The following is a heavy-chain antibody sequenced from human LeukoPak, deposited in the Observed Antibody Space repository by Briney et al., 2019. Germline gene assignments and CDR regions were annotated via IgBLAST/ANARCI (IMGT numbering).Heavy chain of an antibody. J-gene: IGHJ4*02. CDR2: IRYDGGNK. Sequence: PGGSLRLSCAASGFTFSSYGMHWVRQAPGKGLEWVAFIRYDGGNKYYADSVKGRFTISRDNSKNTLYLQMNSLRAEDTAVYYCAKDRIDSSSWYSLSSGYWGQGTLVTVSS. CDR3: AKDRIDSSSWYSLSSGY. D-gene: IGHD6-13*01. CDR1: GFTFSSYG. V-gene: IGHV3-30*02.